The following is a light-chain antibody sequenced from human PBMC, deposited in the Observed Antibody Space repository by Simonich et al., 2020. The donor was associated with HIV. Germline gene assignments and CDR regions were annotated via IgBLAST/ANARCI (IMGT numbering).Light chain of an antibody. CDR2: AAS. Sequence: IQLTQSPSFLSASVGDRVTITCRASQAIGSYLAWYQQKPGKAPKLLIYAASTLQSWVPLRFSGSGSGTDFTLTISSLQPEDFATYYCQQANSFPPAFGGGTKVEIK. J-gene: IGKJ4*01. V-gene: IGKV1-9*01. CDR3: QQANSFPPA. CDR1: QAIGSY.